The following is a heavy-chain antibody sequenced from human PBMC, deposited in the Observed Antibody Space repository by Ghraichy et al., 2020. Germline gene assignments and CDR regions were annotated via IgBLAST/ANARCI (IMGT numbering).Heavy chain of an antibody. CDR3: SFCSGGSCYSSGSSAYGMDV. J-gene: IGHJ6*02. D-gene: IGHD2-15*01. Sequence: GESLNISCTASGFTFGDYAMRWVRQAPGKGLEWVGFMKSRASGGTAEYAASVMGRFIISRDDSKSIAYLEMNSLRTEDTALYYCSFCSGGSCYSSGSSAYGMDVWGRGTTVTVSS. V-gene: IGHV3-49*04. CDR2: MKSRASGGTA. CDR1: GFTFGDYA.